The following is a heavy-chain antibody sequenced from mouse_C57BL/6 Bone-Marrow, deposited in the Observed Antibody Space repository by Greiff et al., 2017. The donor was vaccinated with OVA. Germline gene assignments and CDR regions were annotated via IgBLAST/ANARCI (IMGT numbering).Heavy chain of an antibody. CDR3: ARDGSFDY. D-gene: IGHD2-3*01. CDR2: IDPENGNT. CDR1: GFNIKDYY. J-gene: IGHJ2*01. Sequence: VHVKQSGAELVRPGALVKLSCKASGFNIKDYYMHWVKQRPEQGLEWIGWIDPENGNTIYDPKFQGKASITADTSSNTAYLQLSSLTSEDTAVYYCARDGSFDYWGQGTTLTVSS. V-gene: IGHV14-1*02.